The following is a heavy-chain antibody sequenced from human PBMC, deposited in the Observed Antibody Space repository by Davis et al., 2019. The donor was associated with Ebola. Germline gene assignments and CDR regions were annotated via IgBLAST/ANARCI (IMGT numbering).Heavy chain of an antibody. CDR1: GYTFTSYD. J-gene: IGHJ5*02. CDR2: INPSGGST. Sequence: ASVKVSCKASGYTFTSYDINWVRQAPGQGLEWMGIINPSGGSTSYAQKFQGRVTMTRDTSTSTVYMELSSLRSEDTAVYYCASGGFRGFDPWGQGTLVTVSS. CDR3: ASGGFRGFDP. V-gene: IGHV1-46*01. D-gene: IGHD2-15*01.